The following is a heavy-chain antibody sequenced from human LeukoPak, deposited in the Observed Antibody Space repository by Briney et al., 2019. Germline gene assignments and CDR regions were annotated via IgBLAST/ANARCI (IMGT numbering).Heavy chain of an antibody. Sequence: PSETLSSTCTVSGGSISSSFYYWGWIRQPPGKGLEWIGSIYHSGSTYYNPSLKSRVTISVDTSRNQFSLNLSSVTAADTAVYDCARHYGPWGQGTLVAVSS. CDR1: GGSISSSFYY. J-gene: IGHJ5*02. CDR3: ARHYGP. CDR2: IYHSGST. D-gene: IGHD4-17*01. V-gene: IGHV4-39*01.